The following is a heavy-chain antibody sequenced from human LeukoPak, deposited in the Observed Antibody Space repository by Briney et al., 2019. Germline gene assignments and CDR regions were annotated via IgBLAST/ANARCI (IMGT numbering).Heavy chain of an antibody. CDR2: IYYTGAT. CDR3: ARYGGSGWVIDN. Sequence: NPSETLSLTCTVSGDSISSYYWTWIRQPPGKGLEWIGYIYYTGATSYNPSLKSRVTISVDTSKKQFPLELTSVTAADTAVYYCARYGGSGWVIDNWGQGTLVTVSS. V-gene: IGHV4-59*08. CDR1: GDSISSYY. D-gene: IGHD6-19*01. J-gene: IGHJ4*02.